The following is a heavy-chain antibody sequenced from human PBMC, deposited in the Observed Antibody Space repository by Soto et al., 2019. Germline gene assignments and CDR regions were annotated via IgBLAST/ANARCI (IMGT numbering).Heavy chain of an antibody. CDR3: ARELDSSSWYSVGY. CDR1: GGSISSGNYY. J-gene: IGHJ4*02. Sequence: QVQLQESGPGLVKPSQTLSLTCTVSGGSISSGNYYWSWIRQHPGKGLEWIGYIYYSGSTDYNPSLKSRVTISIDTSKNQFSLKLTSVTAADTAVYYCARELDSSSWYSVGYWGQGTLVTVSS. V-gene: IGHV4-31*03. CDR2: IYYSGST. D-gene: IGHD6-13*01.